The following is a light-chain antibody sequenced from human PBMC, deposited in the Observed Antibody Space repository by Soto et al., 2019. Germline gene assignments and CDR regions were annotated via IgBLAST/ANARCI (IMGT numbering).Light chain of an antibody. J-gene: IGKJ5*01. CDR3: QQRSNWIT. Sequence: EIVLTQSPATLSLSPGDTATLSCRASQSVSTWLTWYQQKPGQDPRLLIYDASNRATGIPARFSGSGSGTDFTLTISSLEPEDFAVYYCQQRSNWITFGQGTRLEIE. CDR1: QSVSTW. V-gene: IGKV3-11*01. CDR2: DAS.